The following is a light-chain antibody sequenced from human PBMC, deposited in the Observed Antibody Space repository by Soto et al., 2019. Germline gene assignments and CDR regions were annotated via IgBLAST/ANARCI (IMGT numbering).Light chain of an antibody. CDR2: GAS. J-gene: IGKJ1*01. V-gene: IGKV3-15*01. CDR3: QHYNNWPPWT. Sequence: EIVMTQSPATLSVSPGERATLSCRASQSVSSNLAWYQQKPGQAPRLLIYGASTRATCIPARVSGSGSGTEFTLTISSLQSEDFSGYSCQHYNNWPPWTFGQGTKVEIK. CDR1: QSVSSN.